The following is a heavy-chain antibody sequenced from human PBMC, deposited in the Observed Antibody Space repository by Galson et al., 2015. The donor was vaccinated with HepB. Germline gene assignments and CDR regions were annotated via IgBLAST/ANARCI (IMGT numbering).Heavy chain of an antibody. Sequence: QSGAEVKKPGESLRISCQGSGYSFTSYWINWVRQIPGKGLEWMGRIDPSDSYTNYSPSFQGHVTISADKSISAAYLQWSSRKASDTAMYYCARREKSWVAAADTGSMDVWVQGTTVTVSS. CDR2: IDPSDSYT. CDR1: GYSFTSYW. V-gene: IGHV5-10-1*01. J-gene: IGHJ6*02. D-gene: IGHD6-13*01. CDR3: ARREKSWVAAADTGSMDV.